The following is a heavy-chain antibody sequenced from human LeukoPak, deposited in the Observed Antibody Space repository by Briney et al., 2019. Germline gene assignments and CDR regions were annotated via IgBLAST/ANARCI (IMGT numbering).Heavy chain of an antibody. CDR3: AKGGGGRLIYYYYMDV. D-gene: IGHD3-16*01. V-gene: IGHV3-9*03. CDR2: ISWNSDSI. CDR1: GFIFDDYA. J-gene: IGHJ6*03. Sequence: GGSLRLSCAASGFIFDDYAMHWVRQAPGKGLEWVSGISWNSDSIDYANSVKGRFTISRDNAKNSLYLQMNSLRTEDMALYYCAKGGGGRLIYYYYMDVWGKGTTVTVSS.